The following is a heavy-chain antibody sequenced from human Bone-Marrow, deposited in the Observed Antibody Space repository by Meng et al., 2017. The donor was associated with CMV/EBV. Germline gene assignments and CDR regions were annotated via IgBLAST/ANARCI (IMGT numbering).Heavy chain of an antibody. V-gene: IGHV3-48*04. CDR2: ISPSSGTI. CDR1: GFTFSSYS. D-gene: IGHD2-2*01. J-gene: IGHJ6*01. CDR3: ARDRKDCSSTDCYLGMDV. Sequence: GESLKISCAAPGFTFSSYSMNWVRQAPGKGLEWISFISPSSGTIYYADSVKGRFTISRDNAKDSLYLQMNSLRAEDTAVYFCARDRKDCSSTDCYLGMDVWGQGTTVPVSS.